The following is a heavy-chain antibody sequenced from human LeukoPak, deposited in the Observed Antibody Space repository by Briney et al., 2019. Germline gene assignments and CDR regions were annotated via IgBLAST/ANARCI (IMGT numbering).Heavy chain of an antibody. V-gene: IGHV3-23*01. CDR1: GFTFSSYA. CDR2: ISGSGGST. Sequence: SGGSLRLSCAASGFTFSSYAMSWVRQAPGRGLEWVSAISGSGGSTYYADSVKGRFTISRDNSKNTLYLQMNSLRAEDTAVYYCAKDVSDIVDAFDIWGQGTMVTVSS. J-gene: IGHJ3*02. CDR3: AKDVSDIVDAFDI. D-gene: IGHD2-15*01.